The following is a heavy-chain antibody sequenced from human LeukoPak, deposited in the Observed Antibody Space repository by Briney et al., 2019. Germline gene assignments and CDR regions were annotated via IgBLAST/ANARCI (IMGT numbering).Heavy chain of an antibody. V-gene: IGHV4-34*01. CDR1: GGSFSGYY. D-gene: IGHD6-13*01. CDR3: ARGLRRIAAAGAKRGEFDY. J-gene: IGHJ4*02. CDR2: INHSGST. Sequence: SETLSLTCAVYGGSFSGYYWSWIRQPPGKGLEWIGEINHSGSTNYNPSLKSRVTISVDTSKDQFSLKLSSVTAADTAVYYCARGLRRIAAAGAKRGEFDYWGQGTLVTVSS.